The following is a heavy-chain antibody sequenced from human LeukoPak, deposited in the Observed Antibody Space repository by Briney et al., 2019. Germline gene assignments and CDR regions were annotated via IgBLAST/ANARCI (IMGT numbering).Heavy chain of an antibody. Sequence: SETLSLTCTVSGASISSYYWSWIRQTPGKGLEWIGYTYYSGSTNYNPSLKSRVTISVDTSKNQFSLKLSSVTAADTAVYYCARGRIWSGYQNYMDVWGKGTTVTVSS. J-gene: IGHJ6*03. CDR1: GASISSYY. CDR3: ARGRIWSGYQNYMDV. D-gene: IGHD3-3*01. CDR2: TYYSGST. V-gene: IGHV4-59*01.